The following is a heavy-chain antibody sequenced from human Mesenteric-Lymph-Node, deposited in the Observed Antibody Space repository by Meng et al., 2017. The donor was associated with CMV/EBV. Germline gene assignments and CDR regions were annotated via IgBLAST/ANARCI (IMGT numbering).Heavy chain of an antibody. CDR2: IDWDDDK. D-gene: IGHD3-3*01. CDR1: GFSLSTSGMC. Sequence: SGPTLVKPTQTLTLTCTFSGFSLSTSGMCVSWVRQPPGKALEWLALIDWDDDKYYSTPLKTRLTISKDTSKNQVVLTVTNMDPVDTATYYCARSTILRFLEWFPPSYYYYGMDVWGQGTTVTVSS. V-gene: IGHV2-70*20. J-gene: IGHJ6*02. CDR3: ARSTILRFLEWFPPSYYYYGMDV.